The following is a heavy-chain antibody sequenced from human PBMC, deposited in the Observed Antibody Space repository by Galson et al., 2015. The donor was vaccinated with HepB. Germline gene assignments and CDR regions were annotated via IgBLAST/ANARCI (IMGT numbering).Heavy chain of an antibody. CDR2: TYYRSKWYN. V-gene: IGHV6-1*01. CDR1: GDIVSSNRAA. Sequence: CAISGDIVSSNRAAWNWIRQSPSRGLEWLGRTYYRSKWYNEYAVSVRSRITINPDTFKNQFSLQLNSVTPDDTGVYYCVREDSTSRGYYGMDVWDQGTTVTVSS. D-gene: IGHD6-13*01. CDR3: VREDSTSRGYYGMDV. J-gene: IGHJ6*02.